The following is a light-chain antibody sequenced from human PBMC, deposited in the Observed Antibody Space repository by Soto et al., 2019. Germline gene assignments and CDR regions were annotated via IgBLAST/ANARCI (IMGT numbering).Light chain of an antibody. CDR2: GAS. CDR1: RSVSSN. V-gene: IGKV3-15*01. Sequence: EIVMTQSPATLSFSPGERATLSLRASRSVSSNFAWYQQKPGQAPRLLIYGASTRATGIPARFSGSGSGTEFTLTISSLQAEDFAVYYCQQYNNWPPYTFGQGTKLEIK. J-gene: IGKJ2*01. CDR3: QQYNNWPPYT.